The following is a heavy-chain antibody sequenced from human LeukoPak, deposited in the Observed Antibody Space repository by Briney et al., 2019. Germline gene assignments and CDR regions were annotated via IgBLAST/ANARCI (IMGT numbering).Heavy chain of an antibody. J-gene: IGHJ5*02. D-gene: IGHD2-15*01. V-gene: IGHV3-23*01. CDR3: AKETGAVVVAGTRWLDP. CDR1: GFTFSSYA. CDR2: ISGSGGTT. Sequence: GGSLRLSCAASGFTFSSYAMSWVRQAPGKGLEWVSTISGSGGTTYYADSVKGRFTISRDNSKNTLYLQMNSLRAEDTAVYYCAKETGAVVVAGTRWLDPWGQGTLVTVSS.